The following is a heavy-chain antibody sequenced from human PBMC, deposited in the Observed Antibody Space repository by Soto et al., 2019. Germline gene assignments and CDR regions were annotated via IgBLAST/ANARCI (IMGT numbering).Heavy chain of an antibody. CDR3: ARTGFWSGYYEAYYYYGMDV. CDR2: IYPGDSDT. V-gene: IGHV5-51*01. Sequence: GQSMKNWSRGSGCSFASYWSGWVRQITGKGLEWMGIIYPGDSDTRYSPSFQGQVTISADKSISTAYLQWSSLKASDTAMYYCARTGFWSGYYEAYYYYGMDVWGQGTTVTVSS. CDR1: GCSFASYW. D-gene: IGHD3-3*01. J-gene: IGHJ6*02.